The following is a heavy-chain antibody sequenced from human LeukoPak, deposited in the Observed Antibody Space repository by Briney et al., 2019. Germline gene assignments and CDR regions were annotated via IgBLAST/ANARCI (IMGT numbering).Heavy chain of an antibody. D-gene: IGHD1-26*01. Sequence: SVKVPCKASGGTFSSYAISWVRQAPGQGLEWMGRIIPILGIANYAQKFQGRVTITADKSTSTAYMELSSLRSEDTAVYYCATPWEPNDAFDIWGQGTMVTVSS. V-gene: IGHV1-69*04. J-gene: IGHJ3*02. CDR2: IIPILGIA. CDR3: ATPWEPNDAFDI. CDR1: GGTFSSYA.